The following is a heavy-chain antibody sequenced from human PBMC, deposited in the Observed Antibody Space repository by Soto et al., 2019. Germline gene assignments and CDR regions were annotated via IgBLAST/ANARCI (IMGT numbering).Heavy chain of an antibody. V-gene: IGHV3-48*01. J-gene: IGHJ4*02. CDR3: ARDRDSSGNYLDYLDY. CDR2: ISSSSSTI. CDR1: GFTFSSYS. D-gene: IGHD3-22*01. Sequence: GGSLRLSCAASGFTFSSYSMNWVRQAPGKGLEWVSYISSSSSTIYYADSVKGRFTISRDNAKNSLYLQMNSLRAEDTAVYYCARDRDSSGNYLDYLDYWGQGTLVTVSS.